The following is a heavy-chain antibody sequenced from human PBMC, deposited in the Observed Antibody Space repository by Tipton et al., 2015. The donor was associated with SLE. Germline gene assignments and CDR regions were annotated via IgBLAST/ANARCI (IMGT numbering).Heavy chain of an antibody. D-gene: IGHD5-18*01. CDR1: GDSASNGHFY. V-gene: IGHV4-61*09. J-gene: IGHJ4*02. Sequence: TLSLTCVVSGDSASNGHFYWNWIRQTAEKGLEWVGHIYTRGATHYNPSLKSRVIISLDTSENQVSLKLTSVTAADTAVYYCARDTGFSYGYFDLWGQGTVVTVSS. CDR2: IYTRGAT. CDR3: ARDTGFSYGYFDL.